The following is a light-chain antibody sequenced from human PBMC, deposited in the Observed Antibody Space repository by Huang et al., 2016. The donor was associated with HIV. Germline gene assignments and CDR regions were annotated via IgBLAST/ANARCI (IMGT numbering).Light chain of an antibody. CDR3: HQYADSPRNT. CDR1: HSVSNNY. CDR2: GAS. V-gene: IGKV3-20*01. J-gene: IGKJ5*01. Sequence: EIVLTQSPGILSLSPGQRVTLNCRASHSVSNNYLAWYQQKPGRTPRLLIYGASNGSTGIPASFSGSGYVTDFTLTISRREPEDFAVYHCHQYADSPRNTFGQGTRLEIK.